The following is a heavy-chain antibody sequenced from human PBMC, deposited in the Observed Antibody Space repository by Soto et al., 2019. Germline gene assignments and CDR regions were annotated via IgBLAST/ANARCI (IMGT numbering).Heavy chain of an antibody. D-gene: IGHD2-15*01. CDR2: IYYSGST. V-gene: IGHV4-31*03. CDR3: ARVMRSGGSSDFDY. CDR1: GGSISSGCYY. J-gene: IGHJ4*02. Sequence: SETLSLTCTVSGGSISSGCYYWSWIRQHPGKGLEWIGYIYYSGSTYYNPSLKSRVTISVDTSKNQFSLKLSSVTAADTAVYYCARVMRSGGSSDFDYWGQGTLVTVSS.